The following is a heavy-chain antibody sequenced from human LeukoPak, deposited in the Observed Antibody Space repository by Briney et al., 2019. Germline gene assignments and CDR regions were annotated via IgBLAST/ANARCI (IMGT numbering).Heavy chain of an antibody. Sequence: GGSLRLSCAASGFTFGDYYMSWVRQAPGKGLEWVSYISWNGGSTGYADSVKGRFTISRDNAKNSLYLQMNSLRAEDTALYHCARGGYSYGTENYYYGMDVWGQGTTVTVSS. CDR3: ARGGYSYGTENYYYGMDV. D-gene: IGHD5-18*01. CDR2: ISWNGGST. CDR1: GFTFGDYY. J-gene: IGHJ6*02. V-gene: IGHV3-20*01.